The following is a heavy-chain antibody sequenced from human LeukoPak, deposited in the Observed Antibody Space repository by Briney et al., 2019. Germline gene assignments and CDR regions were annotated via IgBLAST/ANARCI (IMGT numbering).Heavy chain of an antibody. CDR2: INHSGST. J-gene: IGHJ4*02. CDR1: GVSFSGYY. D-gene: IGHD2-8*02. V-gene: IGHV4-34*01. CDR3: ARTGRYGPDY. Sequence: KPSETLSLTCAVYGVSFSGYYWNWIRQPPGKGLEWIGEINHSGSTNYNASLKSRVTISLDTSKNQFSLKLSSVTAADTAVYYCARTGRYGPDYWGQGTLVTVSS.